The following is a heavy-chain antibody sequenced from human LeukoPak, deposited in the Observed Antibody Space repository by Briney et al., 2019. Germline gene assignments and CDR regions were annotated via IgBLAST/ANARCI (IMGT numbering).Heavy chain of an antibody. CDR1: GGSINSNSHH. CDR2: IYYGGTT. CDR3: ARRGDILTDYAFDY. V-gene: IGHV4-39*01. D-gene: IGHD3-9*01. J-gene: IGHJ4*02. Sequence: SETLSLTCSVSGGSINSNSHHWHWIRQAPGKGLEWIGNIYYGGTTSYNPSLKSRVTISVDTSKNQFSLRLSSVTAADTAVYYCARRGDILTDYAFDYWGQGTLVTVSS.